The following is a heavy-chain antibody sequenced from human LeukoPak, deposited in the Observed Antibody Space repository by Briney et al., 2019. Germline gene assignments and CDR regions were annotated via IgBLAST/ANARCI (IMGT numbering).Heavy chain of an antibody. J-gene: IGHJ4*02. CDR1: GFTFSSYW. CDR3: ARGPFQNWNDFLY. Sequence: PGGSLRLSCAASGFTFSSYWMHWVRQAPGKGLVWVSRINSDGSSTSYADSVKGRFTISRDNAKNTLYLQMNSLRAEDMAVYYCARGPFQNWNDFLYWGQGTLVTVSS. CDR2: INSDGSST. V-gene: IGHV3-74*01. D-gene: IGHD1-1*01.